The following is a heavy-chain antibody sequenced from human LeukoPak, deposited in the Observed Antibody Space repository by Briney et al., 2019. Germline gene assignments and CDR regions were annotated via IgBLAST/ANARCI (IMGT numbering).Heavy chain of an antibody. D-gene: IGHD6-13*01. V-gene: IGHV3-21*01. CDR3: ARVYSSTWYSGYLHPDV. CDR1: GFTLSSYN. J-gene: IGHJ6*04. Sequence: GGSLRLSCVASGFTLSSYNTKWVRQAPGERLEGGSASIWRNIDIEYTDSVKGRFTISRDNDKKSLYLQMNSLRVEDTAVYSCARVYSSTWYSGYLHPDVWGKGTTVTVSS. CDR2: SIWRNIDI.